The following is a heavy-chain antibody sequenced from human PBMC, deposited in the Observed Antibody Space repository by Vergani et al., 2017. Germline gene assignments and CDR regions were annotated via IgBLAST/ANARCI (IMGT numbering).Heavy chain of an antibody. CDR1: GDSITNVGFS. CDR2: IFPSGNS. J-gene: IGHJ6*03. V-gene: IGHV4-30-2*01. Sequence: QLQLQESGSGLVKPSQTLSLTCAVSGDSITNVGFSWNWIRQPPGKGPEWIGYIFPSGNSDYNPSLKNRVSISLAKSKNQFSLWVNSVTAADTAVYFCASASLRALVGYYYYMDVWGKGKAVAVSS. D-gene: IGHD3-16*01. CDR3: ASASLRALVGYYYYMDV.